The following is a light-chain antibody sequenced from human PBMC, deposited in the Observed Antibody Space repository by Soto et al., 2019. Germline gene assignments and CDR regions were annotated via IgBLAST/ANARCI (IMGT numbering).Light chain of an antibody. CDR2: AAS. CDR3: DNYNCARGT. Sequence: DIQMTQSPSSLSASVGDRVTITCRASQGISNYLAWYQQKPGKVPKLLIYAASTLQSRVPSRFSGSGSGSESTLTISSLQPGDVATYYCDNYNCARGTFGSWTEVDI. V-gene: IGKV1-27*01. CDR1: QGISNY. J-gene: IGKJ3*01.